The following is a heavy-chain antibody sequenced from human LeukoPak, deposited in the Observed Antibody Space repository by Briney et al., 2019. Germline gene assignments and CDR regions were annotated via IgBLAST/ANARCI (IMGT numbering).Heavy chain of an antibody. CDR1: GGSITNNNY. J-gene: IGHJ4*02. CDR3: AREGGPYRPLDY. V-gene: IGHV4-4*02. Sequence: SGTLSLTCGVSGGSITNNNYWTWVRQPPGKGLEWIGEVNLQGSTNYNPSLMGRVAIAVDTSENHISLQLTSVTAADTAVYYCAREGGPYRPLDYSGQGTLVTVSS. CDR2: VNLQGST.